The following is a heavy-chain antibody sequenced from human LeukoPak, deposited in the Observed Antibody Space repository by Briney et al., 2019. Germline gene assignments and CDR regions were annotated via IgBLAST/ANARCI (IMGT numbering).Heavy chain of an antibody. Sequence: SETLSLTCTVSGGSISSYYWSWIRQPPGKGLEWIGYIYHSGSTKYNPSLKSRVTISVDTSKNQFSLKMSSVTAADTAVYYCSRLPDPWGQGTLVTVSS. CDR2: IYHSGST. V-gene: IGHV4-59*12. J-gene: IGHJ5*02. CDR1: GGSISSYY. CDR3: SRLPDP.